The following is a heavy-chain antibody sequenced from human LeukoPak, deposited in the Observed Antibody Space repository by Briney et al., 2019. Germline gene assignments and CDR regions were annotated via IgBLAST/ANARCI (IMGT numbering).Heavy chain of an antibody. V-gene: IGHV4-59*01. D-gene: IGHD2-21*01. Sequence: PSETLSPTCTVSGGSIGGYFWSWLRQPPGKGLEWVGWIFYNGNTNYNSSLKSRLTMSVDASKNQFYLKLNSVTAADTAVYYCARYSSDHDGRHFEFWGQGILVTVSS. J-gene: IGHJ4*02. CDR1: GGSIGGYF. CDR2: IFYNGNT. CDR3: ARYSSDHDGRHFEF.